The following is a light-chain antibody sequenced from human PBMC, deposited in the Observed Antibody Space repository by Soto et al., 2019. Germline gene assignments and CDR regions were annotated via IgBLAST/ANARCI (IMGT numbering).Light chain of an antibody. V-gene: IGLV2-14*03. Sequence: QSVLTQTASVSGSPGQSITISCNGTSSDIGAYNFVSWYQQHPGKAPKLMLYDVNIRPSGVSNRFSGSKSGNTASLTISGLQAEDEADYYCTSWTTSTTMIFGGGTKVTV. CDR2: DVN. CDR1: SSDIGAYNF. J-gene: IGLJ2*01. CDR3: TSWTTSTTMI.